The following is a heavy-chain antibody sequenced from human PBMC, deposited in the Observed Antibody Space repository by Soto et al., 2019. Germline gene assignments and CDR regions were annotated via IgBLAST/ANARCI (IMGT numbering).Heavy chain of an antibody. CDR2: ISSSTI. J-gene: IGHJ4*02. Sequence: EVQLVESGGGLVQPGGSLRLSCAASGFTFSSYSMNWVRQAPGKGLEWVSYISSSTIYYADSVQGRFTISRDNAKNSLYLQTPSLRDEDTAVYYCARERTTRLIALDYWGQGTLVTVSS. D-gene: IGHD1-1*01. CDR1: GFTFSSYS. V-gene: IGHV3-48*02. CDR3: ARERTTRLIALDY.